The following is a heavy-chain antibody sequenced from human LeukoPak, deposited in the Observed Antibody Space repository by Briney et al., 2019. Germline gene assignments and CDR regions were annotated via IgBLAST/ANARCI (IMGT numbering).Heavy chain of an antibody. Sequence: SETLSLTCAVYGGSFSGYYWSWIRQPPGKGLEWIGEINHSGSTNYNPSLKSRVTISVDTSKNQFSLKLSSVTAADTAVYYCASDVRGVTTTEWGQGTLATVSS. D-gene: IGHD4-17*01. V-gene: IGHV4-34*01. CDR1: GGSFSGYY. J-gene: IGHJ4*02. CDR3: ASDVRGVTTTE. CDR2: INHSGST.